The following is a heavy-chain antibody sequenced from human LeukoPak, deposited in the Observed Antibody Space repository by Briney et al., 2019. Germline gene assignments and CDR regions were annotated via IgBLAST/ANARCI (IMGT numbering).Heavy chain of an antibody. CDR3: AKEHTGNWFDP. V-gene: IGHV3-30*18. Sequence: GGSLRLSCAASGFTFSSYGMHWVRQAPGKGLEWVAVISYDGSNKYYADSVKGRFTISRDNSKNTLYLQMNSLRAEDTAVYYCAKEHTGNWFDPWGQGTLVTVSS. CDR1: GFTFSSYG. J-gene: IGHJ5*02. CDR2: ISYDGSNK.